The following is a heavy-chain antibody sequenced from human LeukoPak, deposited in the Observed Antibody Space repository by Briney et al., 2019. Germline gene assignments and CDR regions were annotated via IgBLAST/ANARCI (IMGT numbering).Heavy chain of an antibody. CDR1: GFTFSSYA. V-gene: IGHV3-23*01. CDR3: AKDLQYYYDSSPLGY. D-gene: IGHD3-22*01. J-gene: IGHJ4*02. Sequence: GGSLRLSCAASGFTFSSYAMSWVRQAPGKGLEWVLAISGSGGSTYYADSVKGRFTISRDNSKNTLYLQMNSLRAEDTAVYYCAKDLQYYYDSSPLGYWGQGTLVTVSS. CDR2: ISGSGGST.